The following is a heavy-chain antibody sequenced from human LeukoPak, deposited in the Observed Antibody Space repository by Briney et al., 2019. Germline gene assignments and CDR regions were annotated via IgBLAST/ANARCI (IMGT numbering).Heavy chain of an antibody. CDR3: ARAYCSSTSCYSIGWFDP. CDR2: IYTSGST. Sequence: PSETLSLTCTVSGGSISSGSYYWSWIRQPAGKGLEWIGRIYTSGSTNYNPSLRSRVTISVDTSKNQFSLKLSSVTAADTAVYYCARAYCSSTSCYSIGWFDPWGQGTLVTVSS. CDR1: GGSISSGSYY. V-gene: IGHV4-61*02. D-gene: IGHD2-2*01. J-gene: IGHJ5*02.